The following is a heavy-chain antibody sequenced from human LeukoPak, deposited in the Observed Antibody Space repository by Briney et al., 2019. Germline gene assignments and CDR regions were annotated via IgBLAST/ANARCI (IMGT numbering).Heavy chain of an antibody. CDR2: ITSSSSYI. CDR1: GFTFSSYG. Sequence: PGGSLRLSCAASGFTFSSYGMNWVRQAPGKGLEWVSSITSSSSYIYYADSVKGRFTISRDNAKNSLYLQMNSLRAEDAAVYYCARSYSSSRGTFDYWGQGTLVTVSS. CDR3: ARSYSSSRGTFDY. J-gene: IGHJ4*02. D-gene: IGHD6-6*01. V-gene: IGHV3-21*01.